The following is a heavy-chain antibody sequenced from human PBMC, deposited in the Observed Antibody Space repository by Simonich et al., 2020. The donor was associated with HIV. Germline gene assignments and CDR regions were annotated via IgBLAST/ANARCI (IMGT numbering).Heavy chain of an antibody. D-gene: IGHD3-3*01. Sequence: QVQLVQSGAEVKKPGASVKVSCKASGYTFTKYDINWVRQVTGQGLEWMGWMNPTSGNTGYAQKYRGRVTFTRETSKSTAYMELSTLRSEDTAVYYCARGFERFLSSDYYYFDYWGQGTLVAVSS. CDR1: GYTFTKYD. V-gene: IGHV1-8*03. CDR2: MNPTSGNT. J-gene: IGHJ4*02. CDR3: ARGFERFLSSDYYYFDY.